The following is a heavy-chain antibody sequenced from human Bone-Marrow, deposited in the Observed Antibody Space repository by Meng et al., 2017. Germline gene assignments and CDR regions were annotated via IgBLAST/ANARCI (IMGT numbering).Heavy chain of an antibody. J-gene: IGHJ4*02. Sequence: SVKVSCKAPGGIFRNSVVGWVRQAPGQGLEWTGGINGVYGTTNYAQKFQGRVTITTDESTSTVYMELARLTSEDTAVYFCARKAGNCITINCYSMDYWGQGTLVTVSS. CDR1: GGIFRNSV. CDR2: INGVYGTT. CDR3: ARKAGNCITINCYSMDY. D-gene: IGHD1-20*01. V-gene: IGHV1-69*05.